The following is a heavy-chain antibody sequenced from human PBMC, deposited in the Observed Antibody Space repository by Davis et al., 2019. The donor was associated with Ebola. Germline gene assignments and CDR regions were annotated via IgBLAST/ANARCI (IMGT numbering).Heavy chain of an antibody. V-gene: IGHV3-9*01. D-gene: IGHD3-3*01. Sequence: GGSLRLSCAASGFTFDDYAMHWVRQAPGKGLEWVSGISWNSGSIGYADSVKGRFTISRDNAKNSLYLQMNSLRAEDTALYYCAKAHAHYDFWSGYPLGDGMDVWGQGTTVTVSS. CDR2: ISWNSGSI. J-gene: IGHJ6*02. CDR3: AKAHAHYDFWSGYPLGDGMDV. CDR1: GFTFDDYA.